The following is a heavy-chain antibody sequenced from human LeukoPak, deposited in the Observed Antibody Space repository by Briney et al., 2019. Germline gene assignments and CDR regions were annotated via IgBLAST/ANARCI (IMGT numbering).Heavy chain of an antibody. CDR1: GFTFSDYY. V-gene: IGHV3-11*01. D-gene: IGHD5-24*01. J-gene: IGHJ5*02. Sequence: PGGSLRLSCAASGFTFSDYYMSWIRQAPGKGLEWVPYISSSGSTIYYADSVKGRFTISRDNAKNSLYLQMNSLRAEDTAVYYCAAVEMATIYPWFDPWGQGTLVTVSS. CDR3: AAVEMATIYPWFDP. CDR2: ISSSGSTI.